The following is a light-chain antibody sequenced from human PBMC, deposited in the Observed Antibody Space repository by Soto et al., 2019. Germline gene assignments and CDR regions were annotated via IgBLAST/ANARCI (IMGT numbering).Light chain of an antibody. CDR1: SGHSSYI. CDR2: LEGGGSY. J-gene: IGLJ3*02. CDR3: EPWASTFGV. V-gene: IGLV4-60*01. Sequence: QLVLTQSSSASASLGSSGKLTCTLSSGHSSYIIAWHQQQPGKAPRFLMKLEGGGSYNKGSGDPDRFSGSSSGAARYLTISNLQLEDETYYYCEPWASTFGVFVGGTKLTVL.